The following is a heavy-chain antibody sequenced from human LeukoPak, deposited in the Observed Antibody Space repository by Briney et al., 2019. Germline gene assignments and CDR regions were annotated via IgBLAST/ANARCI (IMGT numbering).Heavy chain of an antibody. CDR2: ISSSSSYT. V-gene: IGHV3-11*06. CDR3: ARVVSDLRYFDWFLDAFDI. CDR1: GFTFSDYY. D-gene: IGHD3-9*01. J-gene: IGHJ3*02. Sequence: PGGSLRLSCAASGFTFSDYYMSWIRQAPGKGLEWVSYISSSSSYTNYADSVKGRLTISRDNAKNSLYLQMNSLRAEDTAVYYCARVVSDLRYFDWFLDAFDIWGQGTMVTVSS.